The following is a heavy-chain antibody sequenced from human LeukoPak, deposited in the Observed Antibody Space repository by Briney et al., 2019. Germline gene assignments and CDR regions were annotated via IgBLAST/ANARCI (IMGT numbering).Heavy chain of an antibody. Sequence: SQTLSLTCAVSGGSISSGGYSWSWIRQPPGKGLEWIGYIYHSGSTYYNPSLKSRVTISVDRSKNQFSLKLSSVTAVDTAVYYCARASSRGTMVRGVFDYWGQGTLVTVSS. CDR1: GGSISSGGYS. V-gene: IGHV4-30-2*01. CDR2: IYHSGST. CDR3: ARASSRGTMVRGVFDY. J-gene: IGHJ4*02. D-gene: IGHD3-10*01.